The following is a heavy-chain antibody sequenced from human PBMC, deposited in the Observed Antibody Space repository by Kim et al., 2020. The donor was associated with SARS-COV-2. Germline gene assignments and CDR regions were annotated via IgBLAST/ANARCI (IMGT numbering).Heavy chain of an antibody. J-gene: IGHJ4*02. Sequence: GGSLRLSCAASGFTFSSYAMHWVRQAPGKGLEWVAVISYDGSNKYYADSVKGRFTISRDNSKNTLYLQMNSLRAEDTAVYYCASRGYYYGSGSPYYFDYWGQGTLVTVSS. V-gene: IGHV3-30*04. CDR3: ASRGYYYGSGSPYYFDY. CDR2: ISYDGSNK. D-gene: IGHD3-10*01. CDR1: GFTFSSYA.